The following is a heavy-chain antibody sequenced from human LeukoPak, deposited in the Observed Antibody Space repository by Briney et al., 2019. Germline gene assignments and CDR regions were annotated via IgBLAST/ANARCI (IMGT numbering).Heavy chain of an antibody. CDR2: FSGSGGST. D-gene: IGHD4-17*01. Sequence: GGTLRLSCTASGFPFSRYGMSWVRGAPGKGVEWVPAFSGSGGSTYYADSVKGRFTISRDNSKNTLYLQMNSLRAEDTAAYYCARRAGAYSHPYDYWGQGTLVTVSS. CDR3: ARRAGAYSHPYDY. J-gene: IGHJ4*02. V-gene: IGHV3-23*01. CDR1: GFPFSRYG.